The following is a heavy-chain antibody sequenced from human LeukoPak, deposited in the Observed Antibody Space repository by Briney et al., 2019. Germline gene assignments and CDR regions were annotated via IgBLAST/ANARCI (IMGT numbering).Heavy chain of an antibody. D-gene: IGHD6-19*01. CDR1: GGSISSGGYY. CDR2: IYYSGST. CDR3: ATYSTGWRPIDY. Sequence: PSETLSLTCTVSGGSISSGGYYWSWIRQHPGKGLEWIGYIYYSGSTNYNPSLKSRVTISADTSKNQFSLNVTSVTAADTAVYYCATYSTGWRPIDYWGQGTLVTVSS. V-gene: IGHV4-31*03. J-gene: IGHJ4*02.